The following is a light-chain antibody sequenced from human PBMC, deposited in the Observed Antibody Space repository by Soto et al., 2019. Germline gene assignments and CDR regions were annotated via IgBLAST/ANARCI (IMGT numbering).Light chain of an antibody. CDR2: GAS. J-gene: IGKJ1*01. CDR3: QQYGGSPRT. Sequence: EIVLTQSPGTLSLSPGERASLSCRASQSIANSLAWYQQKPGQAPRLLIFGASNRATGIPDRFSGSGSGTDFTPTISRLEPEDFAVYHCQQYGGSPRTFGQGTKVDIK. V-gene: IGKV3-20*01. CDR1: QSIANS.